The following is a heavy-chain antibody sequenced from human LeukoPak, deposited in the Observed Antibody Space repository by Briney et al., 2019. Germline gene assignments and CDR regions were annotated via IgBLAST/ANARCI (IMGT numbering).Heavy chain of an antibody. J-gene: IGHJ4*02. D-gene: IGHD4-23*01. CDR3: AREYGGYIDF. CDR2: ISYDGTDK. V-gene: IGHV3-30*04. Sequence: GGSLRLSCTASGFTFSNYAMHWARQAPGKGLHWVAVISYDGTDKYYGDSVKGRFIISRDNSKNTLYVQMTSLRVEDTAVYFCAREYGGYIDFWGQGTLVTVSS. CDR1: GFTFSNYA.